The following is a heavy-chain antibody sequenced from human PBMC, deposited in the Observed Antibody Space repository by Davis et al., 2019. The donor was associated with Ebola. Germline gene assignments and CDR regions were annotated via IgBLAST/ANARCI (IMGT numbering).Heavy chain of an antibody. V-gene: IGHV1-69*06. D-gene: IGHD5-12*01. CDR3: ARAFLRDPTWFDP. Sequence: SVQVSCKASAGTFSSYAISWVRQAPGQGLEWMGGIIPIFGTANYAQKFQGRVTIPADKSTSTAYMELSSLRSEDTAVYYCARAFLRDPTWFDPWGQGTLVTVSS. CDR1: AGTFSSYA. CDR2: IIPIFGTA. J-gene: IGHJ5*02.